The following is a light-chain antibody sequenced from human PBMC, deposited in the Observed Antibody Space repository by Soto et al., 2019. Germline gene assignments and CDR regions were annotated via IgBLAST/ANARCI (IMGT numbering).Light chain of an antibody. CDR2: EVT. CDR3: CSYAGGDTFFL. J-gene: IGLJ1*01. Sequence: QSALTQPASVSGSPGQSITISCTGTSGDVGSYSPVSWYQQLPGKAPKLIIYEVTKRPSGVSNRFSGSKSRNTASLTISGIQAEHDAEYFSCSYAGGDTFFLFGTVTKLTVL. CDR1: SGDVGSYSP. V-gene: IGLV2-23*02.